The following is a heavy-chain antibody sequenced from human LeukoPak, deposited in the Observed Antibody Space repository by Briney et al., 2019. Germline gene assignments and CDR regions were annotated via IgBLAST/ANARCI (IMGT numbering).Heavy chain of an antibody. CDR1: GGSISSSSYN. V-gene: IGHV4-61*05. CDR3: ARGQAALWFGEL. D-gene: IGHD3-10*01. J-gene: IGHJ4*02. CDR2: ISYSGST. Sequence: SETLSLTCTVSGGSISSSSYNWGWIRQPPGKGLEWIGHISYSGSTNYNPSLKSRVTISLDTSKNQLSLKLSSVTTADTAVYYCARGQAALWFGELWGQGTLVTVSS.